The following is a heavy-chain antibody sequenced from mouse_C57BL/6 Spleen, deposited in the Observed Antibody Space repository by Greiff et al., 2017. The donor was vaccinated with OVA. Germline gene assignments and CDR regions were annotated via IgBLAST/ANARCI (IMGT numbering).Heavy chain of an antibody. J-gene: IGHJ2*01. D-gene: IGHD3-3*01. Sequence: LVESGAELVKPGASVKISCKASGYAFSSYWMNWVKQRPGKGLEWIGQIYPGDGDTNYNGKFKGKATLTADKSSSTAYMQLSSLTSEDSAVYFCVSGGTGYFDYWGQGTTLTVSS. CDR1: GYAFSSYW. CDR3: VSGGTGYFDY. V-gene: IGHV1-80*01. CDR2: IYPGDGDT.